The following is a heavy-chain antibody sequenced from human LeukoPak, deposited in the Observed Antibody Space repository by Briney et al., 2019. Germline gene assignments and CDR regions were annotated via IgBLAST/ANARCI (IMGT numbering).Heavy chain of an antibody. CDR1: GGSISSSSYY. V-gene: IGHV4-61*02. CDR3: ARGPEIGGDYYDSSGYYPFDY. CDR2: IYTSGST. Sequence: PSETLSLTCTVSGGSISSSSYYWNWIRQPAGKGLEWIGRIYTSGSTNYNPSLKSRVTMSVDTSKNQFSLKLSSVTAADTAVYYCARGPEIGGDYYDSSGYYPFDYWGQGTLVTVSS. D-gene: IGHD3-22*01. J-gene: IGHJ4*02.